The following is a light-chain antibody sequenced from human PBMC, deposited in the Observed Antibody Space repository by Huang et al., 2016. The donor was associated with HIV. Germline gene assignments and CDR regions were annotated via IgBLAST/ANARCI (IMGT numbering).Light chain of an antibody. CDR1: QVVSSSY. Sequence: EVVLMQSPGTLSLSLGERATLSCKANQVVSSSYLAWYQQQPGQAPRLLIYGASSRASGIPDRFSGSGSGTDFTLIINRLEPEDFAMYYCQQFGDPFTFGGGTKVEI. CDR2: GAS. J-gene: IGKJ4*01. CDR3: QQFGDPFT. V-gene: IGKV3-20*01.